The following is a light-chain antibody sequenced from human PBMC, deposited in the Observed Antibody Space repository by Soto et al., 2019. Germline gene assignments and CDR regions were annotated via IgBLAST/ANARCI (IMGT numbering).Light chain of an antibody. Sequence: SALTQPASVSGSPGQSITISCTGTSSDVGGYNSVSWYQQHPGKAPKLIIYEISNRPSGVSTRFSGSKSGNTASLTISGLQAEDEADYYCSSYTSSVTYVFGTGTKLTVL. J-gene: IGLJ1*01. CDR3: SSYTSSVTYV. V-gene: IGLV2-14*03. CDR1: SSDVGGYNS. CDR2: EIS.